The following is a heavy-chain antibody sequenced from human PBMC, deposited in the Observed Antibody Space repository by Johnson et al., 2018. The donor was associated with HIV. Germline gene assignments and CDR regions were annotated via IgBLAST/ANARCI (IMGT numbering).Heavy chain of an antibody. D-gene: IGHD2-21*01. CDR1: GFSVSDSY. CDR2: INSDGSST. Sequence: VQLVESGGGLVQPGGSLRLSCGASGFSVSDSYMNWVRQAPGKGLVWVSRINSDGSSTSYADYVKGRFTISRDNAKNTLYLQMNSLRAEDTAVYYCARDWVIGDAFDIWGQGKMVTVSS. V-gene: IGHV3-74*01. J-gene: IGHJ3*02. CDR3: ARDWVIGDAFDI.